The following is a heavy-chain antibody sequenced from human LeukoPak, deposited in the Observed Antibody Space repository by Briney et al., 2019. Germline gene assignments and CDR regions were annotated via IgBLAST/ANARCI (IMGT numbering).Heavy chain of an antibody. Sequence: EASVTVSCKASGYTFTSYDVNWVRQAPGQGLEWMGWMNPKSGNTGYAQKFQGRITMTRNNAITTAYMELSSLRSEDTAMYYCAGDIVVVPAAIYYYGMDVWGQGTTVTVSS. V-gene: IGHV1-8*01. CDR3: AGDIVVVPAAIYYYGMDV. CDR1: GYTFTSYD. CDR2: MNPKSGNT. J-gene: IGHJ6*02. D-gene: IGHD2-2*01.